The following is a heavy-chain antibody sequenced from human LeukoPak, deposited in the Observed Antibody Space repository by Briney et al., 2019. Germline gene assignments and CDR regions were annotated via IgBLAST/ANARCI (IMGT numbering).Heavy chain of an antibody. Sequence: SETLSLTCTVSGGSISSYYWSWIRQPPGKGLEWIGYIYYSGSTNYNPSLKSRVTISVDTSKNQFSLKLSSVTAADTAVYYCASHRYSYGSDYWGQGTLVTVSS. J-gene: IGHJ4*02. CDR2: IYYSGST. CDR1: GGSISSYY. D-gene: IGHD5-18*01. CDR3: ASHRYSYGSDY. V-gene: IGHV4-59*08.